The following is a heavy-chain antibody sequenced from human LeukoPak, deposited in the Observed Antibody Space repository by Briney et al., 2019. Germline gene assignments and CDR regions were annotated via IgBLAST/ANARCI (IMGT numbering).Heavy chain of an antibody. J-gene: IGHJ5*02. D-gene: IGHD5-24*01. CDR2: INPNSGGT. Sequence: ASVKVSCKASGYTFTGYYMHWVRQAPGQGLEWMGWINPNSGGTNYAQKFQGRVTMTRDTSISTAYMELSRLRSDDPAVYYCARDGDGYLESWFDPWGQGTLVTVSS. CDR3: ARDGDGYLESWFDP. V-gene: IGHV1-2*02. CDR1: GYTFTGYY.